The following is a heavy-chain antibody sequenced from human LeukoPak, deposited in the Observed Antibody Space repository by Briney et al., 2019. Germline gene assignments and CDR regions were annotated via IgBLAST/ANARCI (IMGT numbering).Heavy chain of an antibody. J-gene: IGHJ4*02. CDR3: APIRGTLGY. Sequence: GGSLRLSCAASGFTFSDHFMNWVRQAPGKGLEWVGRIKNKANSYITQYAASMEGRFTISRDDSKNSLYLQMSSLKTEDTAMYYCAPIRGTLGYWGQGTVVTVSS. CDR1: GFTFSDHF. D-gene: IGHD1-26*01. V-gene: IGHV3-72*01. CDR2: IKNKANSYIT.